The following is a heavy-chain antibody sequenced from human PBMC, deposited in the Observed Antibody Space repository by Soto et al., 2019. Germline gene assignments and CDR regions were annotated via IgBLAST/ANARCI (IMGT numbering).Heavy chain of an antibody. CDR3: ARDQRGRDWIGEDC. J-gene: IGHJ4*02. V-gene: IGHV1-18*01. D-gene: IGHD3-10*01. CDR2: ISAYNRNK. Sequence: QVHLVQSGGEVKMPGASVRVSCKASGYTFANYGITWVRQAPGQGLEWMGWISAYNRNKYIAQKVQGRVTMTTDTSTSTAYMDLTSLRSDDTAVYYCARDQRGRDWIGEDCWGQGTLVTVSS. CDR1: GYTFANYG.